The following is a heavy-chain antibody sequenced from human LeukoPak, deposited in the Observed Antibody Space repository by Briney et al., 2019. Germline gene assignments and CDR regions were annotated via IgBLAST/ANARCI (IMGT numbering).Heavy chain of an antibody. J-gene: IGHJ4*02. CDR2: ISSSSSYI. CDR1: GFTYSSYS. V-gene: IGHV3-21*01. CDR3: EGVGAAITPCDY. Sequence: GGSLRLSCAASGFTYSSYSMNWVRQAPGKGLKWVSSISSSSSYIYYADSVMGRFNSCRHDAKNSVYLQMDSRRAEGMAVYYCEGVGAAITPCDYWGQGTLVSVSS. D-gene: IGHD1-26*01.